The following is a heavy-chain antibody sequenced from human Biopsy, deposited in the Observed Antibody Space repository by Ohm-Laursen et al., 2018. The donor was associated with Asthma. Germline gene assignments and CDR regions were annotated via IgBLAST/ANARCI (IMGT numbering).Heavy chain of an antibody. CDR3: ARGVVYGGDSYAEYFQH. CDR1: GDSISSYH. Sequence: GTLSLTCTVSGDSISSYHWSWIRQPPGKGLEWIGYVFYGGATNYNPSLKSRVTISVDTSKNQFFLRLSSVTAADTAVDYCARGVVYGGDSYAEYFQHWGQGTLVTVSS. V-gene: IGHV4-59*01. CDR2: VFYGGAT. J-gene: IGHJ1*01. D-gene: IGHD4-23*01.